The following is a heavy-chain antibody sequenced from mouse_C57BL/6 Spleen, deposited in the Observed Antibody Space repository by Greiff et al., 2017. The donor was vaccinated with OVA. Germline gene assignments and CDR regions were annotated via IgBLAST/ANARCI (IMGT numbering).Heavy chain of an antibody. Sequence: VQLKESGAELVRPGSSVKMSCKTSGYTFTSYGINWVKQRPGQGLEWIGYIYIGNGYTEYNEKFKGKATLTSDTSSSTAYMQLSSLTSEDSAIYFCARGAYYSNYEWYFDVWGTGTTVTVSS. V-gene: IGHV1-58*01. CDR1: GYTFTSYG. D-gene: IGHD2-5*01. CDR3: ARGAYYSNYEWYFDV. J-gene: IGHJ1*03. CDR2: IYIGNGYT.